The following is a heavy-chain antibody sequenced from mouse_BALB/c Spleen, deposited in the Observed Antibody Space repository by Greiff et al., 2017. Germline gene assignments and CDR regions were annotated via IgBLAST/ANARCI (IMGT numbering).Heavy chain of an antibody. CDR2: INPYNGDT. D-gene: IGHD2-10*01. J-gene: IGHJ4*01. CDR1: GYSFTGYF. CDR3: GRSYYGNLGFYAMDY. V-gene: IGHV1-37*01. Sequence: EVQRVESGPELVKPGASVKISCKASGYSFTGYFMNWVKQSHGKSLEWIGRINPYNGDTFYNPKFKGKATLTVDKSSSTAHMELLSLTSEDSAVYYCGRSYYGNLGFYAMDYWGQGTSVTVSS.